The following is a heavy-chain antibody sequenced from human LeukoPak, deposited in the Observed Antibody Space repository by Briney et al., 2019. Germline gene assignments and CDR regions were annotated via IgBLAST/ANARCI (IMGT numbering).Heavy chain of an antibody. CDR3: ARVKLGSANPHYYGMDV. CDR1: GGTFSSYA. J-gene: IGHJ6*02. V-gene: IGHV1-69*13. Sequence: ASVEVSCKASGGTFSSYAISWVRQAPGQGLEWMGGIIPIFGTANYAQKFQGRVTITADESTSTAYMELSSLRSEDTAVYYCARVKLGSANPHYYGMDVWGQGTTVTVSS. D-gene: IGHD3-16*01. CDR2: IIPIFGTA.